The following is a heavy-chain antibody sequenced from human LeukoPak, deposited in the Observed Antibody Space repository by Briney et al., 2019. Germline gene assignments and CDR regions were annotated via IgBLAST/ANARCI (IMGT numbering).Heavy chain of an antibody. J-gene: IGHJ4*02. CDR2: IKKDGSDR. Sequence: GGSLRLSCAASGFTLSSYWMSWVRQAPGKGLEWVANIKKDGSDRYYVDSVEGRFTISRDNAKKALYLQMNSLRAEDTAVYYCARDFRGGYCSGGSCPYYFDYWGQGTLVTVSS. V-gene: IGHV3-7*01. CDR3: ARDFRGGYCSGGSCPYYFDY. CDR1: GFTLSSYW. D-gene: IGHD2-15*01.